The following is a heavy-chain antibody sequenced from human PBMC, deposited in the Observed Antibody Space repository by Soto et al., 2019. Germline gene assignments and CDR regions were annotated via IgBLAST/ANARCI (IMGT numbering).Heavy chain of an antibody. CDR2: ISSTSIYI. D-gene: IGHD1-1*01. Sequence: GGSLRLSCAASGFTFSSYSMNWVRQAPGKGLEWVSTISSTSIYIYYADSVRGRFTISRDNAKNSLYLQMNSLRAEDTAIYYCATDQLSLLNYDYWAQGTLVTVSS. CDR3: ATDQLSLLNYDY. CDR1: GFTFSSYS. V-gene: IGHV3-21*01. J-gene: IGHJ4*02.